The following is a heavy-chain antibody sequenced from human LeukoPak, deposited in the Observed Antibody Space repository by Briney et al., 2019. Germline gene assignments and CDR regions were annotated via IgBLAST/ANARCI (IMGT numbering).Heavy chain of an antibody. J-gene: IGHJ4*02. Sequence: GESLKISCKDFGNSFTTYWTGWVRQLPGKGLEWMGMIFPGDSDTRYSPSFQGQVTISVDKSISTAYLQWSSLKASDTAMYYCARSGNWGSPHYFDYWGQGTLVTVSS. V-gene: IGHV5-51*01. CDR3: ARSGNWGSPHYFDY. CDR2: IFPGDSDT. D-gene: IGHD7-27*01. CDR1: GNSFTTYW.